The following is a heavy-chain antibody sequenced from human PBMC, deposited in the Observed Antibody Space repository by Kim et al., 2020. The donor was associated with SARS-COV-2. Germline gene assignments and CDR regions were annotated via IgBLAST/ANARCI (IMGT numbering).Heavy chain of an antibody. V-gene: IGHV3-33*02. CDR3: ARTRSCSGTSCYVDF. D-gene: IGHD2-2*01. Sequence: SGRGRFTISRDNSTDTLFLQMSSLTADDTAVYYCARTRSCSGTSCYVDFWGQGTLVTVSS. J-gene: IGHJ4*02.